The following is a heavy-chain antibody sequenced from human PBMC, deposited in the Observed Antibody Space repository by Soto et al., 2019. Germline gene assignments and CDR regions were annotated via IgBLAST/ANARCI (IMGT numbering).Heavy chain of an antibody. J-gene: IGHJ4*02. V-gene: IGHV1-69*01. CDR1: GGAFSTYA. CDR2: IIPIFGTA. D-gene: IGHD3-22*01. Sequence: QVQLVQSGAEVKKPGSSVKVSCQASGGAFSTYAISWVRQAPGQGLEWMGGIIPIFGTANYAQKFQGRVTITADESTSTFYMELSSLRSEETAVYYCARSLDSSGYYNYWGQGTLVTVSS. CDR3: ARSLDSSGYYNY.